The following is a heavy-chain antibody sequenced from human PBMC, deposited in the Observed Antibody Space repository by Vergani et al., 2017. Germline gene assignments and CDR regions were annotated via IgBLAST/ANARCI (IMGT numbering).Heavy chain of an antibody. J-gene: IGHJ6*03. Sequence: QVQLQQWGAGLLKPSETLSLTCAVYGGSFSGYYWSWIRQPPGKGLEWIGEINHSGSTNYNPPLKSRVTISVDTSKNQFSLKLSSVTAADTAVYYCAGIVGATRNYYYYMDVWGKGTTVTVSS. CDR2: INHSGST. D-gene: IGHD1-26*01. CDR1: GGSFSGYY. CDR3: AGIVGATRNYYYYMDV. V-gene: IGHV4-34*01.